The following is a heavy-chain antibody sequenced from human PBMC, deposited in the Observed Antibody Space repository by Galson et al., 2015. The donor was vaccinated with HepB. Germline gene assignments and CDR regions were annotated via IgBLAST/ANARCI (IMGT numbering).Heavy chain of an antibody. CDR3: AREGLRPRYYDDTSGYYFRLDY. J-gene: IGHJ4*02. Sequence: SVKVSCKASGGTFTSYTISWVRQAPGQGLEWMGRIIPFLGIANYAQKFQGRVTITADKSTNIAYLDLSSLTSEDTAVYYCAREGLRPRYYDDTSGYYFRLDYWGQGTLVTVSS. CDR2: IIPFLGIA. CDR1: GGTFTSYT. D-gene: IGHD3-22*01. V-gene: IGHV1-69*04.